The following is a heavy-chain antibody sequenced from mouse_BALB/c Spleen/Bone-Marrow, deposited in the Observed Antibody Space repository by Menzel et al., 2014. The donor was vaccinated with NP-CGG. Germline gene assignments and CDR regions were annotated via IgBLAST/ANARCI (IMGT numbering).Heavy chain of an antibody. J-gene: IGHJ4*01. CDR3: ARGGTMTFYAMDY. Sequence: VVKPGASVKISCKASGYSFTGYYMHWVKQSHGKSLEWIGYIGCYSGDTNYNQKFKGKATFTVDTSSSTAYMQYNSLTSEDSAVYYCARGGTMTFYAMDYWGQGASVTVSS. V-gene: IGHV1S34*01. D-gene: IGHD2-4*01. CDR1: GYSFTGYY. CDR2: IGCYSGDT.